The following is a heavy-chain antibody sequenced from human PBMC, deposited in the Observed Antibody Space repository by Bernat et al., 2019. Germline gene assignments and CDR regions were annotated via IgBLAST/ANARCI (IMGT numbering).Heavy chain of an antibody. J-gene: IGHJ4*02. Sequence: EVQLVESGGGLVQPGGSLRLSCTASGFTVSSNYMSWVRQAPGKGLEWVSVIYSGGSTYSADSVKGRFTISRDNSKNTLYLQMNSLRAEDTAVYYCARALDDSSGYYEGGYWGQGTLVTVSS. CDR3: ARALDDSSGYYEGGY. D-gene: IGHD3-22*01. CDR1: GFTVSSNY. V-gene: IGHV3-66*01. CDR2: IYSGGST.